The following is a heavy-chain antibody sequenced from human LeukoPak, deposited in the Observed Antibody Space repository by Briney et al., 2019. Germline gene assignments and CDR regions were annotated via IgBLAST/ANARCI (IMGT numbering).Heavy chain of an antibody. J-gene: IGHJ5*02. CDR1: GFRFSLFG. D-gene: IGHD4-11*01. Sequence: ASVNVSFKASGFRFSLFGVSWGRQAPGQGLEWMGWISNYFGVTHYAEKFEDRVTMTVDTSTTTVYMELRSLKYDDTAIYYCARDSDYSGNGNGDWFDRWGQGTVVIVSS. CDR3: ARDSDYSGNGNGDWFDR. V-gene: IGHV1-18*04. CDR2: ISNYFGVT.